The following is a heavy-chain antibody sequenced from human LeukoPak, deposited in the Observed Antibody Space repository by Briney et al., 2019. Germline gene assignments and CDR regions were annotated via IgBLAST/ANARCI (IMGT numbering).Heavy chain of an antibody. Sequence: ASVKVSCKASGYTFTSNYIHWVRQAPGQGLEWMGMIYPRDGSTSYAQKFQGRVTVTRDTSTSTVHMELSGLRSDDTAVYYCARRAGTYYYYYGMDVWGQGTTVTVSS. V-gene: IGHV1-46*01. J-gene: IGHJ6*02. CDR2: IYPRDGST. CDR1: GYTFTSNY. D-gene: IGHD6-13*01. CDR3: ARRAGTYYYYYGMDV.